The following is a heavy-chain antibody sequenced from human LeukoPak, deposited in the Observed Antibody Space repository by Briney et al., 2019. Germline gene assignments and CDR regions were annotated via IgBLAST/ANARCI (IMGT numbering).Heavy chain of an antibody. V-gene: IGHV3-64*01. J-gene: IGHJ6*03. CDR3: ARAAEAPGYWYYMDG. Sequence: GGSLRLSCAASGFTFTSYPMHWVRQAPGKGLEYVSAISSNGGSTYYAHSVKGRFTISRDNSKNTLYLEMGSLRAEDMAVYYCARAAEAPGYWYYMDGWVKGTTVTVSS. CDR1: GFTFTSYP. CDR2: ISSNGGST.